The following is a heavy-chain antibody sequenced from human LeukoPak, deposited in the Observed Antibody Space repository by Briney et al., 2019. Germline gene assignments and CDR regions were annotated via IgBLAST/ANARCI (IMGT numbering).Heavy chain of an antibody. CDR1: GYTFTSYD. J-gene: IGHJ4*02. V-gene: IGHV1-8*01. CDR3: VRAFRDIKTYYDILTGYESGEY. D-gene: IGHD3-9*01. CDR2: MNPNSGNT. Sequence: GASVKVSCKASGYTFTSYDINWVRQATGQGLEWMGWMNPNSGNTGYAQKFQGRVTMTRNTPLSTASMELSSLRSEDKAVDYCVRAFRDIKTYYDILTGYESGEYWGQGTLATVSS.